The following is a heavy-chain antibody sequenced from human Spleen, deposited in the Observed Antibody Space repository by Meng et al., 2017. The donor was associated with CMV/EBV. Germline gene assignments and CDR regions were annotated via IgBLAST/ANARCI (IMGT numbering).Heavy chain of an antibody. Sequence: VQRGQPGAEGKKPGASVKVSCKASGFTFSIYDMHWVRQASGKGLEWVGRIRSKANSYATAYAASVKGRFTISRDDSKNTAYLQMNSLKTEDTAVYYCTKDGGDYYDSDWGQGTLVTVSS. CDR2: IRSKANSYAT. J-gene: IGHJ4*02. CDR3: TKDGGDYYDSD. V-gene: IGHV3-73*01. D-gene: IGHD3-22*01. CDR1: GFTFSIYD.